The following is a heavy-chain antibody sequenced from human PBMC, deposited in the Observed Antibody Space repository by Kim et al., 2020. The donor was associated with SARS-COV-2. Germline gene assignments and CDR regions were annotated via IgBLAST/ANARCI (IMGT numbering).Heavy chain of an antibody. V-gene: IGHV4-39*01. D-gene: IGHD1-1*01. CDR1: GGSISSNHYY. Sequence: SETLSLTCTVSGGSISSNHYYWGWIRQTPEKGLEWIGNIDYSGNRFYNPSLTGRVTMSVDTSKNQFTLRLSSLTAADTAVYFCVRQDRKSTWEPNWIDPWGPGTLVIVSP. CDR3: VRQDRKSTWEPNWIDP. CDR2: IDYSGNR. J-gene: IGHJ5*02.